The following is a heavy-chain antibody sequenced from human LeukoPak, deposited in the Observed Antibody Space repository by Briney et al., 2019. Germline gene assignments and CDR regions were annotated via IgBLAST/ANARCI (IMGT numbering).Heavy chain of an antibody. V-gene: IGHV3-11*06. CDR2: ISSRSSYI. CDR3: ARDHSSYPSLGYFQH. J-gene: IGHJ1*01. Sequence: PGGSLRLSCAASGFTFSDYYMSWIRQAPGKGLEWVSSISSRSSYIYYADSVKGRFTISRDDAQNSLYLQMNSLRAEDTAVYYCARDHSSYPSLGYFQHWGQGSVVTVSS. D-gene: IGHD1-26*01. CDR1: GFTFSDYY.